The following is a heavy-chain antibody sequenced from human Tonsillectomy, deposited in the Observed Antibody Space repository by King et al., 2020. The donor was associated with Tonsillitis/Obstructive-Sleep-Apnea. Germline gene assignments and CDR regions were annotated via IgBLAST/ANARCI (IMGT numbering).Heavy chain of an antibody. CDR1: GGSISSGDYY. D-gene: IGHD3-22*01. Sequence: VQLQESGPGLVKPSQTLSLTCTVSGGSISSGDYYWSWIRQHPGKGLEWIGYIFHSGSTYYNPSLRSRVTISVDTSKNQFSLRLTSVTAADTAVYYCARKADSSGYYNDAPHFDYWGQGALVTVSS. CDR3: ARKADSSGYYNDAPHFDY. CDR2: IFHSGST. V-gene: IGHV4-31*03. J-gene: IGHJ4*02.